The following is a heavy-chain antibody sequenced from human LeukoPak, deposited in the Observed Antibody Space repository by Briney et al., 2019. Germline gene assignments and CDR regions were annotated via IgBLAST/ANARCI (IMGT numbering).Heavy chain of an antibody. D-gene: IGHD2-2*02. CDR2: IIPIFGTA. CDR3: ARTRYCSSTSCYTKNAFDI. V-gene: IGHV1-69*13. CDR1: GGTFSSYA. Sequence: SVKVSCKASGGTFSSYAISWVRQAPGQGLEWMGGIIPIFGTANYAQKFQGRVTITADESTSTAYMELSSLRSEDTAVYYCARTRYCSSTSCYTKNAFDIWGQRTMVTVSS. J-gene: IGHJ3*02.